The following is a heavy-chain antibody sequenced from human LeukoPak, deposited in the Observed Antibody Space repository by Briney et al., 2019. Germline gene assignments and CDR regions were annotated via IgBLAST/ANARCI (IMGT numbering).Heavy chain of an antibody. J-gene: IGHJ3*02. Sequence: SQTLSLTCTVSGASINSGGYWSWIRQHPGRGLEWIGYIHYSGATYCNSSLRSRLSISKQTSENQFSLKLSSVTAADTAVYYCAGIVAAENAAFDIWGQGTMVTVSS. CDR1: GASINSGGY. CDR2: IHYSGAT. CDR3: AGIVAAENAAFDI. V-gene: IGHV4-31*03. D-gene: IGHD2/OR15-2a*01.